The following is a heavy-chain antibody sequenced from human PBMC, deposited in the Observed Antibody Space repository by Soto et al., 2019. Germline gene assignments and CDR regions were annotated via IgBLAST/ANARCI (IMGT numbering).Heavy chain of an antibody. V-gene: IGHV4-59*01. Sequence: SETLSLTWTVSSDSISNYYCSWFRQPPGKGLEWIGYMHYNGYTSYNPSLRSRVTISIDTSKNQFSLNLSSVTAADTAMYYCATANGSGSYPGTPPKYYYGMDVWGQGTTVTVFS. CDR2: MHYNGYT. CDR3: ATANGSGSYPGTPPKYYYGMDV. CDR1: SDSISNYY. D-gene: IGHD3-10*01. J-gene: IGHJ6*02.